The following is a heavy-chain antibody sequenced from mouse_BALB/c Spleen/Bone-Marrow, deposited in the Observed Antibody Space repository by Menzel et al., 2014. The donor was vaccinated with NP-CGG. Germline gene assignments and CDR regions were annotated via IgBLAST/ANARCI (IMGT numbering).Heavy chain of an antibody. CDR2: INPDSNTI. D-gene: IGHD1-2*01. CDR3: ARLGYYGSFVY. V-gene: IGHV4-1*02. Sequence: EVQLVESGGGLVQPGGSLKLSCAASGFDFSRYWMSWVRQAPGKGPEWIGEINPDSNTINYTPSLKDKFIISRDNAKNTLYLQMSKVGSEDTVLYYCARLGYYGSFVYWGQGTLVTVSA. J-gene: IGHJ3*01. CDR1: GFDFSRYW.